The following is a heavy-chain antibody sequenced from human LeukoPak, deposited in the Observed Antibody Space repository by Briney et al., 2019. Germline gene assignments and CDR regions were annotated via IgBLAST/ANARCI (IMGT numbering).Heavy chain of an antibody. CDR3: ATSGGTLGPTNYFAY. CDR1: GESFSGYY. Sequence: PSETLSLTCAVYGESFSGYYWSWIRQPPGKGLEWIGEINHSGSTNYNPSLKGRVTISVDTSKNQFSLKLSSVTAADTAVYYCATSGGTLGPTNYFAYWGQRTLVTVSS. J-gene: IGHJ4*02. V-gene: IGHV4-34*01. D-gene: IGHD3-16*01. CDR2: INHSGST.